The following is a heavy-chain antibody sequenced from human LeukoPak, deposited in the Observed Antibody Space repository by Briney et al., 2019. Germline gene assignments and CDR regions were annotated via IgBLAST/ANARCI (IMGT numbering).Heavy chain of an antibody. CDR3: ARDLSWGSYGGNSEWAGAFDI. CDR2: IYTSGST. V-gene: IGHV4-61*02. J-gene: IGHJ3*02. Sequence: SETLSLTCTVSNGSISSDTYFWSWIRQPAGKGLEWIGRIYTSGSTNYNPSLKSRVTMSVDTSKNQFSLKLSSVTAADTAVYYCARDLSWGSYGGNSEWAGAFDIWGQGTMVTVSS. CDR1: NGSISSDTYF. D-gene: IGHD4-23*01.